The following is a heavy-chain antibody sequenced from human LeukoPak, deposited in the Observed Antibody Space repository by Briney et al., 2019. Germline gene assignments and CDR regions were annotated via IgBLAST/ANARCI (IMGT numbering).Heavy chain of an antibody. V-gene: IGHV3-21*01. CDR3: ARGSNGDYLPFDY. Sequence: GGSLRLSCAASGFTFSSYSMNWVRQAPGKGLEWVSSISSSSSYIYYADSVNGRFTISRDNAKNSLYLQMNSLRAEDTAVYYCARGSNGDYLPFDYWGQGTLVTVSS. CDR1: GFTFSSYS. CDR2: ISSSSSYI. J-gene: IGHJ4*02. D-gene: IGHD4-17*01.